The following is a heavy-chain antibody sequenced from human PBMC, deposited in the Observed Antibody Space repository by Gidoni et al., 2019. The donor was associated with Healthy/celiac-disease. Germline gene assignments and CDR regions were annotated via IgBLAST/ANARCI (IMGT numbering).Heavy chain of an antibody. J-gene: IGHJ3*02. CDR3: ARLTTYYYDSRRAFDI. CDR1: GFTFSSYD. Sequence: QVQLVQSGGGVVQPGRSLRLSCSASGFTFSSYDMTWVRQAPCKGLGWVAVISYDGSNKYYADSWKGRFTISRDNSKNTLYLQMNSLRAEDTAVYYCARLTTYYYDSRRAFDIWGQGTMVTVSS. D-gene: IGHD3-22*01. V-gene: IGHV3-30*04. CDR2: ISYDGSNK.